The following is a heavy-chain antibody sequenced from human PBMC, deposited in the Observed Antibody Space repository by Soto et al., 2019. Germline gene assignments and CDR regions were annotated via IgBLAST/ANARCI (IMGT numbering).Heavy chain of an antibody. V-gene: IGHV1-69*13. CDR1: GGTFSRYA. D-gene: IGHD3-22*01. J-gene: IGHJ4*02. CDR3: ARESDSGYDY. Sequence: SVKVSFKASGGTFSRYAISWLRQAPGQGLEWMGGIIPIFGTANYAQKFQGRVTITADESTSTAYMELSSLRSEDTAVYYCARESDSGYDYWGQGTLVTVSS. CDR2: IIPIFGTA.